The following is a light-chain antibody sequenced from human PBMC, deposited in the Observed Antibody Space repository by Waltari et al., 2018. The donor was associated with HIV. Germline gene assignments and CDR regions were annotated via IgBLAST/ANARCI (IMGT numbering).Light chain of an antibody. V-gene: IGKV3-20*01. J-gene: IGKJ2*01. Sequence: ENVLTQSPGTLSLSPGERATLSCRASQSVRSNYLAWYQQKPGQAPRLLIYGASSRATDIPDRFSSSGSGTHFTLTITRLEPEDFAVYYCQQYGSAYTFGQGTKLEIK. CDR1: QSVRSNY. CDR2: GAS. CDR3: QQYGSAYT.